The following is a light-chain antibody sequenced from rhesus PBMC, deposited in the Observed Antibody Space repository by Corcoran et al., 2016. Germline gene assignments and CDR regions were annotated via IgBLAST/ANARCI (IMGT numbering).Light chain of an antibody. CDR3: QHGYGSLLT. CDR1: QGISNN. CDR2: NAS. V-gene: IGKV1-25*01. Sequence: DIQMTQSPSSLYASVGDRVTITCRASQGISNNLDWYQQKPGKVLKLLIYNASTLQSGIPSRFSGSGAGTDFTLTISSLQPEDFATYYCQHGYGSLLTFGGGTKVEIK. J-gene: IGKJ4*01.